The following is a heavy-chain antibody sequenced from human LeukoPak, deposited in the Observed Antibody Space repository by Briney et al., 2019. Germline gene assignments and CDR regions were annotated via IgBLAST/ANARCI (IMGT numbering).Heavy chain of an antibody. CDR2: IESNGNTK. CDR1: GFTFSSHW. V-gene: IGHV3-74*03. CDR3: AREHRGAGATVDY. Sequence: GGSLRLSCAASGFTFSSHWMRWVRQTPGKGLVWVSRIESNGNTKMYADSVRGRFTISRDNAKNTLYLQMNSLRAEDTAVYYCAREHRGAGATVDYWGQGTLVTVSS. D-gene: IGHD1-26*01. J-gene: IGHJ4*02.